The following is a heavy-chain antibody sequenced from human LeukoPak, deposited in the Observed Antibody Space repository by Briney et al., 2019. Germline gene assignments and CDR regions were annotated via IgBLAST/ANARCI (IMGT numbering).Heavy chain of an antibody. D-gene: IGHD3-3*01. J-gene: IGHJ6*03. CDR2: ISYHGRNK. Sequence: GRSLRLSCAASGFTFSSYGMHWVRQAPGKGLECVAVISYHGRNKYYADSVKGRFTISRDNSKNTLYLQMNSLRAEDTAVYYCANAEPGRLITIFGVVTRNYYYYMDVWGKGTTVTVSS. CDR3: ANAEPGRLITIFGVVTRNYYYYMDV. CDR1: GFTFSSYG. V-gene: IGHV3-30*18.